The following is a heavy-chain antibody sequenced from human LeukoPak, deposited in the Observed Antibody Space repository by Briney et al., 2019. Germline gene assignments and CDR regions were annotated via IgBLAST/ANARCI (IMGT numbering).Heavy chain of an antibody. Sequence: GGSLRLSCAASGFTFSDYGMHWVRQAPGKGLEWVAFIRNDGSYEYYPDSVKGRFTISRDNSRNALFLQMNSLRAEDTAVYYCAKGEVQGVLDYWGQGTLVTVSS. V-gene: IGHV3-30*02. J-gene: IGHJ4*02. CDR1: GFTFSDYG. D-gene: IGHD3-10*01. CDR2: IRNDGSYE. CDR3: AKGEVQGVLDY.